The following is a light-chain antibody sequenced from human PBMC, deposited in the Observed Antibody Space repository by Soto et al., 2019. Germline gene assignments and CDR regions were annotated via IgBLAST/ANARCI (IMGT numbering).Light chain of an antibody. Sequence: DIQMPQSPSSLSASVGDRDKITCRASQSIASYLNWYHQKPGKAPKLLIYAAFSLQSGVPPRFSGSRSGTDFTLTISSLQPEDFATYYCQQSYSTPRTFGQGTKLEIK. CDR1: QSIASY. CDR2: AAF. J-gene: IGKJ2*01. CDR3: QQSYSTPRT. V-gene: IGKV1-39*01.